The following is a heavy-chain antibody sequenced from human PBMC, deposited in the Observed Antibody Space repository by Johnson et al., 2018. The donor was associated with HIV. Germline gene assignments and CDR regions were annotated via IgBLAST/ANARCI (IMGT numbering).Heavy chain of an antibody. V-gene: IGHV3-33*08. CDR1: GFTFSSYA. D-gene: IGHD6-19*01. CDR3: ARDGYSSGWYGNDAFDI. CDR2: KRYDGSNK. J-gene: IGHJ3*02. Sequence: RLSCAASGFTFSSYAIHWVRQAPGKGMEWVSFKRYDGSNKYYADSVKGRFTISRDNSKNTLYLQMNSLRAEDTAVYYCARDGYSSGWYGNDAFDIWGQGTMVTVSS.